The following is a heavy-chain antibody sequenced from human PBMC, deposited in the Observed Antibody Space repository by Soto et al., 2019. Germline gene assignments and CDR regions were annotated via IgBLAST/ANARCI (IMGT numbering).Heavy chain of an antibody. CDR1: GFTFSSYA. D-gene: IGHD2-15*01. CDR2: ISGSGGST. J-gene: IGHJ4*02. CDR3: AKDGDDYCSGGSCTCGYFDY. V-gene: IGHV3-23*01. Sequence: EVQLLESGGGLVQPGGSLRLSCAASGFTFSSYAMSWVRQAPGKGLEWVSAISGSGGSTYYADSVKGRFTISSDNSKNTLYLQMNSLRAEDTAVYYCAKDGDDYCSGGSCTCGYFDYWGQGTLVTVSS.